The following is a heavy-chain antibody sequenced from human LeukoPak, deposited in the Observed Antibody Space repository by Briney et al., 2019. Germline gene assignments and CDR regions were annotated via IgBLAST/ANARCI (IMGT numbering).Heavy chain of an antibody. CDR2: ISSSGSTI. J-gene: IGHJ4*02. Sequence: GGSLRLSCAASGFTFSDYYMSWIRQAPGKGLEGVSDISSSGSTIYYADSVKGRFTISRDNAKNSLYLQMNSLRAEDTAVYYCARDRIAARQGDYWGQGTLVTVSS. CDR3: ARDRIAARQGDY. V-gene: IGHV3-11*04. CDR1: GFTFSDYY. D-gene: IGHD6-6*01.